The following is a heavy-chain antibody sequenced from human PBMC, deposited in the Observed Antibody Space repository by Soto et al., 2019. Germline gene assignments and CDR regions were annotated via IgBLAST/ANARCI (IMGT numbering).Heavy chain of an antibody. Sequence: LRLSCAASGFTFSRFALSWVRQAPGKGLEWVSAISGSGDGTDYAAPVKGRFTISRDNSKNTLYLQMNSLRAEDTAVYYCAGPGYSSQDYWGQGALVTVSS. D-gene: IGHD5-18*01. J-gene: IGHJ1*01. CDR1: GFTFSRFA. V-gene: IGHV3-23*01. CDR3: AGPGYSSQDY. CDR2: ISGSGDGT.